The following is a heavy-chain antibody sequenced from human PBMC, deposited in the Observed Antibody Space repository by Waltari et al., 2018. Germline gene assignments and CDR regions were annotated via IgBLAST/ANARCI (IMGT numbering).Heavy chain of an antibody. J-gene: IGHJ5*02. Sequence: QVQLQQWGAGLLKPSETLSLTCAVYGGSFSGYYWSWIRQPPGKGLEWIGEINHSGSTNYNPSLKSRVTLSVDTSKNQFSLKLSSVTAADTAVYYCARFFAYYDFWSGSYWFDPWGQGTLVTVSS. CDR2: INHSGST. D-gene: IGHD3-3*01. V-gene: IGHV4-34*01. CDR1: GGSFSGYY. CDR3: ARFFAYYDFWSGSYWFDP.